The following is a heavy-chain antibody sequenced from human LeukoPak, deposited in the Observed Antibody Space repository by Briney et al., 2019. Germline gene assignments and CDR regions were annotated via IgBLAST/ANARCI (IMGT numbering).Heavy chain of an antibody. Sequence: ASVKVSCKASVYTFTSYYMHWVRQAPGQGREWVGIINPSGGSTSNAQKFQGRVNLTRDTTTSTVYMELSSLRSEDTAVYYCARQNIVVVPAAIHMGDAFDIWGQGTMVTVSS. CDR2: INPSGGST. D-gene: IGHD2-2*01. CDR3: ARQNIVVVPAAIHMGDAFDI. J-gene: IGHJ3*02. V-gene: IGHV1-46*03. CDR1: VYTFTSYY.